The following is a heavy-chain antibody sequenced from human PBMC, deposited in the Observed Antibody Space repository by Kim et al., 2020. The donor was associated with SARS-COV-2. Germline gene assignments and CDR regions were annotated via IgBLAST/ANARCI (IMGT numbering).Heavy chain of an antibody. J-gene: IGHJ4*02. CDR2: VSGSGGST. V-gene: IGHV3-23*01. CDR1: GFTFSSDA. D-gene: IGHD6-19*01. Sequence: WGSLRLSCAASGFTFSSDAMSWVRQAPGKGLEWVSAVSGSGGSTYYADSVKGRFTISRDNSKNTLYLQMNSLRAEDTAVYYCAKDRVSSGWYRFDYWGQGALVTVSS. CDR3: AKDRVSSGWYRFDY.